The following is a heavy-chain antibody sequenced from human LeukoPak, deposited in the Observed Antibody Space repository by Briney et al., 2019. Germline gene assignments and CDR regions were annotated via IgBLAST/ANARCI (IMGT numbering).Heavy chain of an antibody. J-gene: IGHJ4*02. V-gene: IGHV4-34*01. D-gene: IGHD3-9*01. Sequence: SETLSLTCAVDGGYFSGYYWSWIRQPPGKGLEWIGEINHSGSTNYNPSLKSRVTISVDTSKNQFSLKLSSVTAADTAVYYCAYDILTGYYDYWGQGTLVTVSS. CDR3: AYDILTGYYDY. CDR2: INHSGST. CDR1: GGYFSGYY.